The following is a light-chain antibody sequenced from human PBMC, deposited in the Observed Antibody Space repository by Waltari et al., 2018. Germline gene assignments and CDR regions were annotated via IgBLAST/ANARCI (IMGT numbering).Light chain of an antibody. Sequence: DIQMTQSPASLAASLGDRVPITCRPSQSVTTSLNWYQQKSGEPPKLLISAASSFQSGVPSRFSGSGSGTDFTLTITHLQPEDVATYFCQQSHSPPFTFGPGTKV. V-gene: IGKV1-39*01. CDR2: AAS. CDR3: QQSHSPPFT. CDR1: QSVTTS. J-gene: IGKJ3*01.